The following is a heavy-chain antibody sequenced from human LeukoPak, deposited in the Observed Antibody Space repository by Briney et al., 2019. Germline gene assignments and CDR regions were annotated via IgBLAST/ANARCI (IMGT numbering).Heavy chain of an antibody. J-gene: IGHJ4*02. CDR3: ARVPAAGRQDS. Sequence: GRSLRLSCAASGFTFSSYWMHWVRQAPGKGLVWVSSVSSDGSGTYYADSVKGRLTISRDNAKNTLYLQINSLRDEDTGVYYCARVPAAGRQDSWGLGTLVTVSS. CDR2: VSSDGSGT. CDR1: GFTFSSYW. V-gene: IGHV3-74*01. D-gene: IGHD6-25*01.